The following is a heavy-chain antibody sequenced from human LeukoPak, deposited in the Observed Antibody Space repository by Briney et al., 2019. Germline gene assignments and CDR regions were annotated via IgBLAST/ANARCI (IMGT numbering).Heavy chain of an antibody. CDR1: GGSISSSSYY. CDR2: IYYSGST. D-gene: IGHD3-3*01. J-gene: IGHJ3*02. V-gene: IGHV4-39*01. Sequence: SETLSLTCTVSGGSISSSSYYWGWIRQPPGKGLEWIGSIYYSGSTYYNPSLKSRVTISVDTSKNQFSLKLSSVTAADTAVYCCASFRRITIFGVVRDAFDIWGQGTMVTVSS. CDR3: ASFRRITIFGVVRDAFDI.